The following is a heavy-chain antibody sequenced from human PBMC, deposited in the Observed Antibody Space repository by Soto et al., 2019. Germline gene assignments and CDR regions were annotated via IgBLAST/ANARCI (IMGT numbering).Heavy chain of an antibody. J-gene: IGHJ6*03. D-gene: IGHD2-2*01. Sequence: GGSLRLSCAASGFTFSSYGMHWVRQAPGKGLEWVAVIWNDGSNKYYADSVKGRFTISRDNSKYTLYLQMNSLRAEDTAVYYCARDAGYCSSTSCYYYYIDVWGKGTTVTVSS. V-gene: IGHV3-33*08. CDR3: ARDAGYCSSTSCYYYYIDV. CDR2: IWNDGSNK. CDR1: GFTFSSYG.